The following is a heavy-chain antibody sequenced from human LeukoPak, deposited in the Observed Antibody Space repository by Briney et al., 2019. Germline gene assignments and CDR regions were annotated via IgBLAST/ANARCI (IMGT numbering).Heavy chain of an antibody. CDR2: INHSGST. J-gene: IGHJ5*02. CDR3: ARGRLLWFGELLEYNWFDP. D-gene: IGHD3-10*01. CDR1: GGSFSGYY. Sequence: PSETLSLTCAVYGGSFSGYYWSWIRQPPVKGLEWIGEINHSGSTNYNPSLKSRVTISVDTSKNQFSLKLSSVTAADTAVYYCARGRLLWFGELLEYNWFDPWGQGTLVTVSS. V-gene: IGHV4-34*01.